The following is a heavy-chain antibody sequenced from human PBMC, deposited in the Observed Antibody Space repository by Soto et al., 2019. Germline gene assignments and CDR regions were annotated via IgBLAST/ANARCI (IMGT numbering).Heavy chain of an antibody. Sequence: PVGSLRLSCAASGFTFSSYGMHWVRQAPGKGLEWVAVIWYDGSNKYYADSVKGRFTISRDNSKNTLYLQMNSLRAEDTAVHYCARGVLRYFDWLQNWGQGTLVTVSX. CDR1: GFTFSSYG. CDR2: IWYDGSNK. CDR3: ARGVLRYFDWLQN. V-gene: IGHV3-33*01. J-gene: IGHJ4*02. D-gene: IGHD3-9*01.